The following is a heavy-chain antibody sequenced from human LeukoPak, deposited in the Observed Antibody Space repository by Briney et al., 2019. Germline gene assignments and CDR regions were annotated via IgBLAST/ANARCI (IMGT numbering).Heavy chain of an antibody. V-gene: IGHV4-39*07. D-gene: IGHD3-10*01. CDR2: IYYSGST. J-gene: IGHJ3*02. Sequence: SETLSLTCTVSGGSISSSSYSWGWIRQPPGKGLEWIGSIYYSGSTYYNPSLKSRVTISVDTSKNQFSLKLSSVTAADTAVYYCARRYLTYYYGSGSKNAFDIWGQGTMVTVSS. CDR1: GGSISSSSYS. CDR3: ARRYLTYYYGSGSKNAFDI.